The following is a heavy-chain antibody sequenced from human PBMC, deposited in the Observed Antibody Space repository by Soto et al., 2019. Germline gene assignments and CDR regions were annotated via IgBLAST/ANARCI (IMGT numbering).Heavy chain of an antibody. D-gene: IGHD6-6*01. CDR2: IIPIFGTA. CDR1: GGTFSSYS. CDR3: ARDGPYSSSSSVWFDP. V-gene: IGHV1-69*13. Sequence: SVKVSFKASGGTFSSYSISWVRQAPGQGLEWMGGIIPIFGTANYAQKFQGRVTITADESTSTAYMELSSLRSEDTAVYYCARDGPYSSSSSVWFDPWGQGTLVTVSS. J-gene: IGHJ5*02.